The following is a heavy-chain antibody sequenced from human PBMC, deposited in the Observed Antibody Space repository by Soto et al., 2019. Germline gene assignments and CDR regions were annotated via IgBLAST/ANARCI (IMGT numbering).Heavy chain of an antibody. CDR1: GYSISSRYV. CDR2: IYHNGRT. CDR3: VRLSFCXXXXARGIDY. Sequence: SETLSLTXAVSGYSISSRYVWGWVRQPPGQGPEWIGTIYHNGRTYYXPSLSSRVTMSVDTSKNQFSLRLSSVTAADTAXYSCVRLSFCXXXXARGIDYWXQGTLVTVSS. V-gene: IGHV4-38-2*01. J-gene: IGHJ4*02. D-gene: IGHD3-3*01.